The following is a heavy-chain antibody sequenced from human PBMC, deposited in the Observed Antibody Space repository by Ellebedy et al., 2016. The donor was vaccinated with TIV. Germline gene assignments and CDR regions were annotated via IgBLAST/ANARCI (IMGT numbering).Heavy chain of an antibody. J-gene: IGHJ4*02. V-gene: IGHV4-34*01. CDR1: GGSFSGYY. CDR3: ARAYFWGIAIAGYYFDY. CDR2: IKHSGST. Sequence: MPSETLSLTCAVYGGSFSGYYWSWIRQPPGKGLEWIGGIKHSGSTNYNPSLKSRVTVSVDTSNNQFSLKLSSVTAANTAVYYCARAYFWGIAIAGYYFDYWGQGTLVTVSS. D-gene: IGHD6-13*01.